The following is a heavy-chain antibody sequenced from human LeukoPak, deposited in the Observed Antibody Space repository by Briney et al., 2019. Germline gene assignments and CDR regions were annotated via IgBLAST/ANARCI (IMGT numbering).Heavy chain of an antibody. J-gene: IGHJ4*02. D-gene: IGHD4-17*01. Sequence: GGSLRLSCAASGFTFSSYGMHWVRQTPGKGLEWVAVIWYDGSNKYYADSVKGRFTISRDKSKNTLYLQMTSLIAEDTAVYYCARDLSMTTHDCWGQGTLVTVSS. CDR1: GFTFSSYG. V-gene: IGHV3-33*01. CDR3: ARDLSMTTHDC. CDR2: IWYDGSNK.